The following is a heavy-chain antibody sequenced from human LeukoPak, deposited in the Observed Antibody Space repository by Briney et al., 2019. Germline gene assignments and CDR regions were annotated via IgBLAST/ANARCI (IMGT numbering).Heavy chain of an antibody. Sequence: GASVKVSCKASGYTLTSYDINWVRQATGQGLEWMGWMNPNSGNTGYAQKFQGRVTMTRNTSISTAYMELSSLRSEDTAVYYCARGTTTYYDFWSGYFHNWFDPWGQGTLVTVSS. CDR3: ARGTTTYYDFWSGYFHNWFDP. V-gene: IGHV1-8*01. D-gene: IGHD3-3*01. CDR1: GYTLTSYD. J-gene: IGHJ5*02. CDR2: MNPNSGNT.